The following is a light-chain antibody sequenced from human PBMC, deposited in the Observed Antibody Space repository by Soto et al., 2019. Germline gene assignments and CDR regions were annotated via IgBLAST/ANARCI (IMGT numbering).Light chain of an antibody. CDR1: QSVSSY. CDR3: QQYNNWPLT. Sequence: EIVLTQSPATLSLSPVERATLSCRASQSVSSYLAWYQQKPGQAPRLLIYDVSTRATGIPTRFSGSGSGTEFTLTISSLQSEDFAAYYCQQYNNWPLTFGGGTKVDIK. V-gene: IGKV3D-15*01. J-gene: IGKJ4*01. CDR2: DVS.